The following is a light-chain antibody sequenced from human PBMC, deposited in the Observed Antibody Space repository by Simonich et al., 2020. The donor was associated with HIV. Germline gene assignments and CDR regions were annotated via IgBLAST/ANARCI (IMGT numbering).Light chain of an antibody. CDR1: QGIRND. CDR3: QQYYSFPRT. CDR2: AVF. V-gene: IGKV1-6*01. J-gene: IGKJ1*01. Sequence: AIQMTQSPSSLSASVGDRVTITCRASQGIRNDLGWYQQKPGKAPKLLIYAVFSLQSGVPSRFSGSGSGTDFTLTISSLQPEDFATYYCQQYYSFPRTFGQGTKVEIK.